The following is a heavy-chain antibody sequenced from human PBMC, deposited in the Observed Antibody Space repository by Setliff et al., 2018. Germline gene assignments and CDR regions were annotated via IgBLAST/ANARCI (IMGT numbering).Heavy chain of an antibody. D-gene: IGHD3-16*01. CDR2: IYYNGDT. CDR3: VRGGSSVWAWYFDL. V-gene: IGHV4-59*01. J-gene: IGHJ2*01. CDR1: GGSISGYY. Sequence: PSETLSLTCSVSGGSISGYYWNWLWQTPGKGLEWVGHIYYNGDTKYNPSLQSRVTMSVDTSKNQFSLKLTSVTAADTAVYYCVRGGSSVWAWYFDLWGRGTLVTVSS.